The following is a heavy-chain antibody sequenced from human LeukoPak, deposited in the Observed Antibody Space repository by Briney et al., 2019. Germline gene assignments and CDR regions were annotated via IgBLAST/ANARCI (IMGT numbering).Heavy chain of an antibody. Sequence: GGSLRLSCAASGFTFSTYNMNWVRQAPGKGLEWVSYISSGSSTIFYADSVKGRFTISRDNAKNSLYLQMDSLRAEDTAVYYCARAPPTSITIFGVVINQFDYWGQGTLVTVSS. CDR2: ISSGSSTI. V-gene: IGHV3-48*04. J-gene: IGHJ4*02. CDR3: ARAPPTSITIFGVVINQFDY. CDR1: GFTFSTYN. D-gene: IGHD3-3*01.